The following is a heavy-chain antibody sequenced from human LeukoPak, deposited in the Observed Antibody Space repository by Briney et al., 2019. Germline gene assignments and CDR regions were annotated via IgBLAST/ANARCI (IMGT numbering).Heavy chain of an antibody. CDR3: ARHPVNYYDSSGYYYFRYYYYYMDV. J-gene: IGHJ6*03. Sequence: SETLSLTCTVSGGSISSSSYYWGWIRQPPGKGLEWIGSIYYSGSTYSNPSLKSRVTISVDTSKNQFSLKLSSVTAADTAVYYCARHPVNYYDSSGYYYFRYYYYYMDVWGKGTTVTVSS. CDR2: IYYSGST. V-gene: IGHV4-39*01. D-gene: IGHD3-22*01. CDR1: GGSISSSSYY.